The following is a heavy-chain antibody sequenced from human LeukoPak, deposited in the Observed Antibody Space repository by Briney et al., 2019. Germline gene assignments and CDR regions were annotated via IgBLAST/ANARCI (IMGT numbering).Heavy chain of an antibody. CDR2: FYNSGDT. CDR1: GYSISTYP. CDR3: ARLGFYSGYFDH. J-gene: IGHJ4*02. V-gene: IGHV4-59*01. Sequence: SETLPLTCTVSGYSISTYPWSWNRQAPGRGLEWIGYFYNSGDTKLNPSLKSRVIISVDTPKNQYSLKMSALTTADTAVYFCARLGFYSGYFDHWGQGILVTVSS. D-gene: IGHD2-15*01.